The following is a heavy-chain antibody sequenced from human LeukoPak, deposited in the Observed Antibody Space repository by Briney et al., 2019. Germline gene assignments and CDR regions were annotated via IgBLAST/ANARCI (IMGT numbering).Heavy chain of an antibody. CDR1: GFTFSSYA. CDR3: AKDGDIVVVPAAKGMDV. V-gene: IGHV3-23*01. CDR2: ISGSGGST. J-gene: IGHJ6*02. D-gene: IGHD2-2*01. Sequence: GGSLRLSCAASGFTFSSYAMSWVRQAPGKGLGWVSAISGSGGSTYYADSVKGRFTISRDNSKNTLYLQMNSLRAEDTAVYYCAKDGDIVVVPAAKGMDVWGQGTTVTVSS.